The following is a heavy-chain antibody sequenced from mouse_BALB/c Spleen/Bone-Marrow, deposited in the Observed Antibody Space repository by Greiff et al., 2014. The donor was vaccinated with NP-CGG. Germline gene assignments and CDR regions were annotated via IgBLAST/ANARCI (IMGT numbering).Heavy chain of an antibody. CDR3: AREGDGYDPAWFAY. CDR1: GFTFSSYA. CDR2: ISSGGST. D-gene: IGHD2-2*01. J-gene: IGHJ3*01. V-gene: IGHV5-6-5*01. Sequence: EVKLQESGGGLVKPGGSLKLSCAASGFTFSSYAMSWVRQTPEKRLEWVAPISSGGSTYYPDSVKGRFTISRDNARNILYLQMSSLRSEDTAMYYCAREGDGYDPAWFAYWGQGTLVTVSA.